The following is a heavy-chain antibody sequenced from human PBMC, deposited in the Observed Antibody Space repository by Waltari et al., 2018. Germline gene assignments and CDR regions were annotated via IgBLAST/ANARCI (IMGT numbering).Heavy chain of an antibody. Sequence: EVQLLESGGGFVQPGGSLRLSCAASGFAFSSNAMSWVRLAAGKGLEGVSVIYAGGNTYYADSVKGRFNISRDNSKNTVYLQMNGLRGEDTGLYYCAKDSLFLSGSYFRHWGLGTLVTVSS. V-gene: IGHV3-23*03. CDR2: IYAGGNT. CDR1: GFAFSSNA. J-gene: IGHJ1*01. D-gene: IGHD1-26*01. CDR3: AKDSLFLSGSYFRH.